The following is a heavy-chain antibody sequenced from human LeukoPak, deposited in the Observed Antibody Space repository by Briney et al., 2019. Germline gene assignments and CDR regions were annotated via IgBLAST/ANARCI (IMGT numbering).Heavy chain of an antibody. CDR1: GYSISSTYS. V-gene: IGHV4-38-2*02. D-gene: IGHD2-8*01. CDR2: IYHSGST. J-gene: IGHJ6*03. CDR3: ARGANYYYYMDV. Sequence: PSETLSLTCTVSGYSISSTYSWGWIRQPPGKGLEWIGSIYHSGSTFYNPSLKSRVTISVDTSKNQFSLKLSSVTAADTAVYYCARGANYYYYMDVWGKGTTVTVSS.